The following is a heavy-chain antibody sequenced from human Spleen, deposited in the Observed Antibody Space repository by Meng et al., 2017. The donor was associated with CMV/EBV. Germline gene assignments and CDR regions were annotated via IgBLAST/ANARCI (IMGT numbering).Heavy chain of an antibody. D-gene: IGHD6-13*01. J-gene: IGHJ4*02. Sequence: GESLKISCAASGVTYNTYSMNWVRQAPGKGLEWVSSVTSGSSYIFYADSVTGRFTISRDNARNSLFLQMDSLRVEDTAVYYCASSGGSSWQIYFDYWGQGTLVTVSS. CDR3: ASSGGSSWQIYFDY. CDR1: GVTYNTYS. V-gene: IGHV3-21*01. CDR2: VTSGSSYI.